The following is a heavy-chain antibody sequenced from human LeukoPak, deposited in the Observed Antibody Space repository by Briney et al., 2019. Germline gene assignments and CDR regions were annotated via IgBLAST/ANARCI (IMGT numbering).Heavy chain of an antibody. CDR1: GYTFTSYY. CDR3: ARDPTTGTKVFDY. Sequence: LGASVKVSCKASGYTFTSYYMHWVRQAPGQGLEWMGWINPNSGGTNYAQKFQGRVTMTRDTSISTAYMELSRLRSDDTAVYYCARDPTTGTKVFDYWGQGTLVTVSS. J-gene: IGHJ4*02. V-gene: IGHV1-2*03. CDR2: INPNSGGT. D-gene: IGHD1-1*01.